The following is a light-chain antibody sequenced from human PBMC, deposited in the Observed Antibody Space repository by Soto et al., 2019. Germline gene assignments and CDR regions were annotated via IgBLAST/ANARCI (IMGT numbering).Light chain of an antibody. J-gene: IGKJ1*01. CDR3: QQYYSTPPT. CDR2: WAS. Sequence: DIVMTQSPDSLVVSLGERATINCKSSQSVLYGSINNNYLAWYQQKPGQPPKLLIYWASTRESGVPDRFSGSGSGTDFTLTISSLQAEDVAVYYCQQYYSTPPTFGQGTKVDIK. CDR1: QSVLYGSINNNY. V-gene: IGKV4-1*01.